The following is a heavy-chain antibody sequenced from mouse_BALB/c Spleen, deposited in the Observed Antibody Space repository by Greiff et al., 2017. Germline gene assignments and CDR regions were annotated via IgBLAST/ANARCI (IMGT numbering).Heavy chain of an antibody. D-gene: IGHD1-1*01. CDR2: ISSGSSTI. J-gene: IGHJ3*01. V-gene: IGHV5-17*02. CDR3: ARRDYYGSHLFAY. CDR1: GFTFSSFG. Sequence: EVMLVESGGGLVQPGGSRKLSCAASGFTFSSFGMHWVRQAPEKGLEWVAYISSGSSTIYYADTVKGRFTISRDNPKNTLFLQMTSLRSEDTAMYYCARRDYYGSHLFAYWGQGTLVTVSA.